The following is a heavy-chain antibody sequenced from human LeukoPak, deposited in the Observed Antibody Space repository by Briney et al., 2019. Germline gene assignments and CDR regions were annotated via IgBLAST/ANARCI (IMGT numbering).Heavy chain of an antibody. CDR3: ASYGSGSYRFDP. CDR2: IYYSGST. V-gene: IGHV4-39*01. D-gene: IGHD3-10*01. Sequence: SETLSLTCTVSGGSISSSSYYWGWIRQPPGKGLEWIGSIYYSGSTYYNPSLKSRVTISVASSKNQFSLKLSSVTAADTAVYYCASYGSGSYRFDPWGQGTLVTVSS. CDR1: GGSISSSSYY. J-gene: IGHJ5*02.